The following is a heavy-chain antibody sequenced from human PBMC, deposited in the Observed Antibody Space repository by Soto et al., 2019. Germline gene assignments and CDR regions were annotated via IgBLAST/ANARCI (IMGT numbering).Heavy chain of an antibody. J-gene: IGHJ5*02. D-gene: IGHD2-2*01. V-gene: IGHV4-59*01. CDR3: ARSTPIVVVPAAIWWFDP. CDR2: IYYSGST. CDR1: GGSISSYY. Sequence: SETLSLTCTVSGGSISSYYWSWIRQPPGKGLEWIGYIYYSGSTNYNPSLKSRVTISVDMSKNQFSLKLSSVTAADTAVYYCARSTPIVVVPAAIWWFDPWGQGTLVTVSS.